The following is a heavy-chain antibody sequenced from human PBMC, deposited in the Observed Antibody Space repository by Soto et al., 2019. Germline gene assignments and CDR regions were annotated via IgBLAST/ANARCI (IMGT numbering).Heavy chain of an antibody. D-gene: IGHD3-3*01. CDR1: GYTFTSYG. CDR2: ISAYNGNT. Sequence: ASVKVSCKASGYTFTSYGISWVRQAPGQGLEWMGWISAYNGNTNYAQKLQGRVTMTTDTSTSTAYMELRSLRSDDTAVYYCARTNYDEEYYYYYYYMDVWGKGTTVTVSS. J-gene: IGHJ6*03. V-gene: IGHV1-18*01. CDR3: ARTNYDEEYYYYYYYMDV.